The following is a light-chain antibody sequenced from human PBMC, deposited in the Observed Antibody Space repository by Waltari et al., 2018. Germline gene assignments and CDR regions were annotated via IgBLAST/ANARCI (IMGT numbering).Light chain of an antibody. CDR2: AAS. CDR3: QYRGHWPPDAS. J-gene: IGKJ3*01. CDR1: QSVRNY. Sequence: EIVLTQSPATLSLSPGERATLSCRARQSVRNYLAWYQQKPGQAPTLLIYAASNRATGIPARFSGSGSGTDFTLTISSLEPEDFAVYYCQYRGHWPPDASFGPGTKVDIK. V-gene: IGKV3-11*01.